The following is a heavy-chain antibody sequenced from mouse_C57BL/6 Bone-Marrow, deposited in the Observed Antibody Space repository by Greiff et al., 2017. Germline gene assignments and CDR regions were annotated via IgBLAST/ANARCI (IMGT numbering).Heavy chain of an antibody. CDR2: IDPSVSYT. J-gene: IGHJ3*01. CDR3: STDGYNYSDY. Sequence: QVQLQQSGAELVMPGASVKLSCKASGYTFTSYWIHWVKQRPGQGLEWIGEIDPSVSYTNYTQKFKGKATLTVDKSSSTSYMQLSSLTSEDSAVCYCSTDGYNYSDYWGQGTLLTVSS. CDR1: GYTFTSYW. D-gene: IGHD2-3*01. V-gene: IGHV1-69*01.